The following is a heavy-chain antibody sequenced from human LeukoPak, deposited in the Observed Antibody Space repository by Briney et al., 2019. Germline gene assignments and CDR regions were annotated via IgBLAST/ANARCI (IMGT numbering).Heavy chain of an antibody. CDR3: ARSPWGIAAAGH. V-gene: IGHV4-61*01. J-gene: IGHJ4*02. Sequence: PSETLSLTCTVSGGSVSSGSYFWSWIRQPPGKGLEWIGYISYSGSTNYNPFLKSRVTISVDTSKNQFSLKLSSVTAADTAVFYCARSPWGIAAAGHWGQGTLVTVFS. CDR2: ISYSGST. D-gene: IGHD6-13*01. CDR1: GGSVSSGSYF.